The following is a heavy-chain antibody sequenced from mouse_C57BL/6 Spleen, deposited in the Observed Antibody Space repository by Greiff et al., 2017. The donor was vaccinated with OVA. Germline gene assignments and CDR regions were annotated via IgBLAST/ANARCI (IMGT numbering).Heavy chain of an antibody. D-gene: IGHD4-1*01. CDR3: ARGGALTGTRDWYFDV. CDR1: GYTFTDYY. CDR2: IYPGSGNT. J-gene: IGHJ1*03. V-gene: IGHV1-76*01. Sequence: VKLMESGAELVRPGASVKLSCKASGYTFTDYYINWVKQRPGQGLEWIARIYPGSGNTYYNEKFKGKATLTAEKSSSTAYMQLSSLTSEDSAVYFCARGGALTGTRDWYFDVWGTGTTVTVSS.